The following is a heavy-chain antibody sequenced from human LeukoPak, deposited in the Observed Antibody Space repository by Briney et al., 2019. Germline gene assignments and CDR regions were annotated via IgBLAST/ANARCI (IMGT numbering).Heavy chain of an antibody. D-gene: IGHD6-19*01. CDR1: GGSFSGYY. Sequence: SETLSLTCAVYGGSFSGYYWSWIRQPPGKGLEWIGEINRSGSTNYNPSLKSRVTISVDTSKNQFSLKLSSVTAADTAVYYCASGYSSGWYGDAFDIWGQGTMVTVSS. CDR2: INRSGST. J-gene: IGHJ3*02. CDR3: ASGYSSGWYGDAFDI. V-gene: IGHV4-34*01.